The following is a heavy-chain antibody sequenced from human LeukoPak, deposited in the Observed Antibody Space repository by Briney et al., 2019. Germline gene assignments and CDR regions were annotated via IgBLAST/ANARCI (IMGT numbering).Heavy chain of an antibody. CDR3: VSLMAVDYYFDY. CDR1: GLNFSSYT. V-gene: IGHV3-21*01. D-gene: IGHD2-8*01. J-gene: IGHJ4*02. CDR2: ISSSSKYI. Sequence: GGSLRLSCAASGLNFSSYTMNWVRQAPGKGLEWVSFISSSSKYIYYAESVKGRFSVSRDNAKNSLYLQMNSLRGEDTALYYCVSLMAVDYYFDYWGQGALVTVSS.